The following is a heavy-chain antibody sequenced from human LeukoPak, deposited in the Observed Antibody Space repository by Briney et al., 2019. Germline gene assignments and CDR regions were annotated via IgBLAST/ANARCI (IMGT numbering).Heavy chain of an antibody. V-gene: IGHV3-23*01. Sequence: HAGGSLRLSCAASGFTFSSYAMSWVRQAPGKGLEWVSAISGSGCSTYYADSVKGRFTISRDNSKNTLYLQMNSLRAEDTAVYYCAKEYSGYDWYYYYYYMDVWGKGTTVTISS. CDR3: AKEYSGYDWYYYYYYMDV. CDR1: GFTFSSYA. J-gene: IGHJ6*03. CDR2: ISGSGCST. D-gene: IGHD5-12*01.